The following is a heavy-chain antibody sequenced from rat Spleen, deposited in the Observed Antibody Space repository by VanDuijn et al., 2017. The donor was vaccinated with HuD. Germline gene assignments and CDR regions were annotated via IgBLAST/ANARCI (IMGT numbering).Heavy chain of an antibody. CDR3: TRDSARRVPLYWYFDF. Sequence: EVQLVESGGGLVQPGRSLKLSCVASGFTFNNYWMSWIRQAPGKGLEWVASITNTGGSIYYPDSVKGRFTISRDNAQNTLYLQMNSLRSEDTATYYCTRDSARRVPLYWYFDFWGPGTMVTVSS. CDR2: ITNTGGSI. CDR1: GFTFNNYW. D-gene: IGHD1-11*01. V-gene: IGHV5-31*01. J-gene: IGHJ1*01.